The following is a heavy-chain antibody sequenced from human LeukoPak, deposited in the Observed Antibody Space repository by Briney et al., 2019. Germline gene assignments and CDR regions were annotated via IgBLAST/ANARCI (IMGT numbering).Heavy chain of an antibody. CDR3: AKASGYYYMDV. CDR1: GFTFSDYY. J-gene: IGHJ6*03. V-gene: IGHV3-11*01. CDR2: ISNSGSTI. Sequence: PGGSLRLSRAASGFTFSDYYMSWIRQAPGKGLEWVSYISNSGSTIYYADSVKGRFTISRDNAKNSLYLQMNSLRAEDTAVYYCAKASGYYYMDVWGKGTTVTVSS.